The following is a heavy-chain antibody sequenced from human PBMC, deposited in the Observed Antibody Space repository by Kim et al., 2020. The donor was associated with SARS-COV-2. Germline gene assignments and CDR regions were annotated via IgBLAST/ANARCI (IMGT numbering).Heavy chain of an antibody. J-gene: IGHJ4*02. Sequence: GGSLRLSCAASGFTFDDYTMHWVRQAPGKGLEWVSLISWDGGSTYYADSVKGRFTISRDNSKNSLYLQMNSLRTEDTALYYCAKSGANRYPPRLEEDYFDYWGQGTLVTVSS. CDR1: GFTFDDYT. V-gene: IGHV3-43*01. D-gene: IGHD1-1*01. CDR2: ISWDGGST. CDR3: AKSGANRYPPRLEEDYFDY.